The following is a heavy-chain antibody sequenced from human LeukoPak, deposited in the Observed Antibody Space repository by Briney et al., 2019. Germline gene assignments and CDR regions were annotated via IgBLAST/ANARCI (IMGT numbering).Heavy chain of an antibody. CDR2: MYYRGRS. J-gene: IGHJ4*02. CDR1: GGSISSYY. CDR3: ARGQGAAAGKERPFDY. Sequence: SETLSLTCTVSGGSISSYYWSWIRQPPGKGLEWIGYMYYRGRSNYNPSLKSRVTISVDTSKNQFSLKLSSVTAADTAVYYCARGQGAAAGKERPFDYWGQGTLVTVSS. V-gene: IGHV4-59*12. D-gene: IGHD6-13*01.